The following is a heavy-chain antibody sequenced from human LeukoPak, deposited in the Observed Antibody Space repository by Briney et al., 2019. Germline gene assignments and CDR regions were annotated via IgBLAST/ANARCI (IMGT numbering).Heavy chain of an antibody. V-gene: IGHV1-8*01. Sequence: ASVKVSCKASGYTFTSYDINWVRQATGQGLEWMGWMNPNSGNTGYVQKFQGRVTMTRNTSISTAYMELSSLRSEDTAVYYCARGRTIRGVRGNWFDPWGQGTLVTVSS. CDR1: GYTFTSYD. CDR2: MNPNSGNT. J-gene: IGHJ5*02. D-gene: IGHD3-10*01. CDR3: ARGRTIRGVRGNWFDP.